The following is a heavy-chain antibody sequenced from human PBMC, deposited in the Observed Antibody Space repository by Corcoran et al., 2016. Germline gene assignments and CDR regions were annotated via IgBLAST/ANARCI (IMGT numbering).Heavy chain of an antibody. Sequence: QVTLKESGPALVKPTQTLTLTCTFSGFSLSTSGMRVSWIRQPPGKALEWLARIDWDDDKFYSTSLKTRLTISKDTSQNQVVLTMTNMDPVDTATYYCARKPSSSGWYYFDYWGQGTLVTVSS. CDR1: GFSLSTSGMR. J-gene: IGHJ4*02. CDR2: IDWDDDK. D-gene: IGHD6-19*01. CDR3: ARKPSSSGWYYFDY. V-gene: IGHV2-70*04.